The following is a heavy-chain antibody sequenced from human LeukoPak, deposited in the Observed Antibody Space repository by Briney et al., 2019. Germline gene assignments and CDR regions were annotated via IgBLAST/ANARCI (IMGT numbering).Heavy chain of an antibody. CDR3: ARAAHRSGGAKNYYYYYYMDV. Sequence: GGSLRLSCAASGFTFSSYSMNWGRQAPGKGLEWVSSISSSSSYIYYADSVKGRFTISRENAKNSLYLQMNTLRAEDTAVYYCARAAHRSGGAKNYYYYYYMDVWGKGTTVTVSS. J-gene: IGHJ6*03. CDR1: GFTFSSYS. CDR2: ISSSSSYI. V-gene: IGHV3-21*01. D-gene: IGHD3-10*01.